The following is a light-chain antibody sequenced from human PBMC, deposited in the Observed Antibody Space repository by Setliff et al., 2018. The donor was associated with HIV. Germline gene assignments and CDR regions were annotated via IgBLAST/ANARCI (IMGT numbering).Light chain of an antibody. V-gene: IGLV2-23*01. CDR2: EGS. CDR3: CSYAGSVV. CDR1: NSDVGSYNL. Sequence: QSVLAQPASVSGSPGQSITISCTGTNSDVGSYNLVSWYQQHPGKAPKLMIYEGSERPSGVSNRFSGSKSGNTASLTISGLQAEDEADYYCCSYAGSVVFGGGTKVTVL. J-gene: IGLJ2*01.